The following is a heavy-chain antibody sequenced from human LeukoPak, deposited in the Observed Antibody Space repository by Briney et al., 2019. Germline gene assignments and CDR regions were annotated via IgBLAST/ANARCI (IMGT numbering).Heavy chain of an antibody. J-gene: IGHJ4*02. V-gene: IGHV1-8*01. CDR2: MNPNNGNT. D-gene: IGHD3-22*01. CDR1: GYTFTSYD. Sequence: ASVKVSCKASGYTFTSYDINWVRQATGQGLEWMGWMNPNNGNTDYAQKFQGRVTMTRNTSISTAYMELSSLRSEDTAVYYCARGSYYYDSSGYYLSPHSDYWGQGTLVTVSS. CDR3: ARGSYYYDSSGYYLSPHSDY.